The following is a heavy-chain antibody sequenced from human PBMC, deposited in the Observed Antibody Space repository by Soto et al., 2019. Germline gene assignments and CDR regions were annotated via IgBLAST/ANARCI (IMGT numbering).Heavy chain of an antibody. V-gene: IGHV1-18*01. J-gene: IGHJ4*02. CDR1: GYTFTNYG. CDR3: XXXXXXXXLXY. CDR2: ISANNGNT. Sequence: QVQLVQSGAEVKKPGASVKVSCKASGYTFTNYGISCVRQAPGQGLEWMGWISANNGNTNYEQKLQGRVTMTTDTXXXXXXXXXXXXXXXXXXXXXXXXXXXXXXLXYWGQGTLVTVSS.